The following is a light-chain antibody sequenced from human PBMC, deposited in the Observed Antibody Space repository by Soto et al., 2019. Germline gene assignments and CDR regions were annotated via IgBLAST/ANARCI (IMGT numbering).Light chain of an antibody. CDR1: QSISTS. CDR3: QQCSSAPPYT. J-gene: IGKJ2*01. CDR2: AAS. Sequence: DLQMTQSPSSLSASVGDTVTIACRASQSISTSLNWYQQKSGKAPRLLIYAASALQTGVPSRFSGSGSGTDFTLTISSLQPEDFATYYCQQCSSAPPYTFGQGTKLEMK. V-gene: IGKV1-39*01.